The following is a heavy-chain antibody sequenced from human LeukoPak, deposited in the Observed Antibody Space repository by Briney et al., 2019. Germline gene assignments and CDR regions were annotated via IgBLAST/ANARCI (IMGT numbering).Heavy chain of an antibody. J-gene: IGHJ3*02. V-gene: IGHV3-53*01. Sequence: GGSLRLSCAASGFTFSSYEMNWVRQAPGKGLDWVSVIFSGGGRNYADSVKGRFTISRDNSKNTLYLQMNSLRAEDTAVYYCAGYYDTSGSHAFDIWGQGTMVTVSS. CDR1: GFTFSSYE. CDR3: AGYYDTSGSHAFDI. CDR2: IFSGGGR. D-gene: IGHD3-22*01.